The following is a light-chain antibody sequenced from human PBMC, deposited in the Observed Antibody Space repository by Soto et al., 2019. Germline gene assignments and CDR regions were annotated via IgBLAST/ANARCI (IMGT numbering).Light chain of an antibody. J-gene: IGKJ1*01. CDR3: QQDNNWPRT. CDR2: GAS. CDR1: QSVSSN. V-gene: IGKV3D-15*01. Sequence: MAQSPAALSVTPGERATLSCSASQSVSSNLAWYQQKPGQAPRLLIYGASTRETGIRARFRGSGSGTECTRTISSLQSEDFTVYCCQQDNNWPRTFGQGTKVDIK.